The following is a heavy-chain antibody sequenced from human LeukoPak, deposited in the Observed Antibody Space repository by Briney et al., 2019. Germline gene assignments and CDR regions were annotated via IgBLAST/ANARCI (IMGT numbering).Heavy chain of an antibody. J-gene: IGHJ4*02. D-gene: IGHD5-24*01. CDR3: ATSKRDGYNYFDY. CDR2: ISGSDTTT. Sequence: GGSLRLSCVASGFTFSNYAMNWVRQAPGKGLEWVSTISGSDTTTYYADSVRGRFTISRVNSKSTLNLQMSSLRAEDTALYYCATSKRDGYNYFDYWGQGALVTVSS. CDR1: GFTFSNYA. V-gene: IGHV3-23*01.